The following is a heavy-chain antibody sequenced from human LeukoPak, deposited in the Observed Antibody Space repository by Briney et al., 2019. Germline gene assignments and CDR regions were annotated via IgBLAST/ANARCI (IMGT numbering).Heavy chain of an antibody. CDR1: GFTFSSYW. D-gene: IGHD3-3*01. V-gene: IGHV3-23*01. Sequence: GGSLRLSCAASGFTFSSYWMSWVRQAPGKGLEWVSAISGSGGSTYYADSVKGRFTISRDNSKNTLYLQMNSLRAEDTAVYYCAKEPYDFWSGYYRYWGQGTLVTVSS. J-gene: IGHJ4*02. CDR2: ISGSGGST. CDR3: AKEPYDFWSGYYRY.